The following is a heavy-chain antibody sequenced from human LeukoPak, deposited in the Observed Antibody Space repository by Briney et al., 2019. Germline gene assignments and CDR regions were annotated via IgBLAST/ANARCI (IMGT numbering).Heavy chain of an antibody. D-gene: IGHD3-22*01. Sequence: ASVKVSCKVSGYTLTELSMHWVRQAPGKGLEWMGGSDPEDGETIYAQKFQGRVTMTEDTSTDTAYMELSSLRSEDTAVYYCATPSMIVGGGAFDIWGQETMVTVSS. CDR2: SDPEDGET. CDR1: GYTLTELS. J-gene: IGHJ3*02. V-gene: IGHV1-24*01. CDR3: ATPSMIVGGGAFDI.